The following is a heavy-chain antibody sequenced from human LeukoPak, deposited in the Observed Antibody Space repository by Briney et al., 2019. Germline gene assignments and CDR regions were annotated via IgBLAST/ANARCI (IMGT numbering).Heavy chain of an antibody. V-gene: IGHV5-51*01. CDR1: GYSSTSYW. CDR3: ARGTVPGSFDAFNI. CDR2: IYPGDSDT. Sequence: GESLKISCKGSGYSSTSYWIGWVRQMPGKGLEWMGNIYPGDSDTRYSPSFQGQVTISADKSISTAYLHWSSLKASDTAMYFCARGTVPGSFDAFNIWGRGTVVTVSS. J-gene: IGHJ3*02. D-gene: IGHD6-19*01.